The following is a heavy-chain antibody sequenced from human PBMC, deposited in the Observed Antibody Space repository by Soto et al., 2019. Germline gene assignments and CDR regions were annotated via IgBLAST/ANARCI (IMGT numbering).Heavy chain of an antibody. CDR1: GGTFSSYA. V-gene: IGHV1-69*13. Sequence: SVKVSCKASGGTFSSYAISWVRQAPGQGLEWMGGIIPIFGTANYAQKFQGRVTITADESTSTAYMELSSLRSEDTAVYYCARKYGGSYPHFDYWGQGTLVTVSS. D-gene: IGHD1-26*01. J-gene: IGHJ4*02. CDR2: IIPIFGTA. CDR3: ARKYGGSYPHFDY.